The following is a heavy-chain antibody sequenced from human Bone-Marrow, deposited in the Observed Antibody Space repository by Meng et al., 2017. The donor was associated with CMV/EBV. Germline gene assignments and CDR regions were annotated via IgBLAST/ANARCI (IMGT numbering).Heavy chain of an antibody. CDR3: ARLGSSGLNFDY. V-gene: IGHV4-34*01. CDR1: VGSFSGYF. CDR2: INRRGSN. J-gene: IGHJ4*02. Sequence: SETLSLTCDVYVGSFSGYFWTWIRQPPGKGLEWIGEINRRGSNNYNPSLKSRVTISVDKSKNQFSLKLNSVTAADTAVYYCARLGSSGLNFDYWGQGTLVTVSS. D-gene: IGHD6-6*01.